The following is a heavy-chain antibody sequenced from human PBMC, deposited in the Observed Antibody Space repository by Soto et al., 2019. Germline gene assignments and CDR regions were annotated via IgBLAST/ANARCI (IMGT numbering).Heavy chain of an antibody. V-gene: IGHV3-7*03. CDR3: VRELGLAY. D-gene: IGHD7-27*01. CDR2: INKDGSQK. Sequence: GGSLRLSCAASGFTLSNYWMTWVCQAPGKGLEWVANINKDGSQKNYVDSVKGRFTIARDNGQNSLSLQMNSLRVEDTAVYYCVRELGLAYWGQGALVTVSS. CDR1: GFTLSNYW. J-gene: IGHJ4*02.